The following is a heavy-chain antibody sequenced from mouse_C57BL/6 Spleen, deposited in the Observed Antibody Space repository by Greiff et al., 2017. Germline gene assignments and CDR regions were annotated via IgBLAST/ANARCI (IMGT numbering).Heavy chain of an antibody. V-gene: IGHV1-80*01. CDR1: GYAFSSYW. Sequence: QVQLKESGAELVKPGASVKISCKASGYAFSSYWMNWVKQRPGKGLEWIGQIYPGDGDTNYNGKFKGKATLTADKSSSTAYMQLSSLTSEDSAVYFCARSRGNGYAMDYWGQGTSVTVSS. D-gene: IGHD2-1*01. J-gene: IGHJ4*01. CDR3: ARSRGNGYAMDY. CDR2: IYPGDGDT.